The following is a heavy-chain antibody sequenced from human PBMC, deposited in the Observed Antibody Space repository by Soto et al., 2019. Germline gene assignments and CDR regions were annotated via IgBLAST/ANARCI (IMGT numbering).Heavy chain of an antibody. CDR2: IYHSGST. CDR3: ARALGIAAAGTFWYFDL. V-gene: IGHV4-30-2*01. Sequence: QLQLQESGSGLVKPSQTLSLTCAVSGGSISSGGYSWSWIRQPPGKGLEWIGYIYHSGSTYYNPSRKSRVTISGGRSKNQFSLKLSSVTAADTAVYYCARALGIAAAGTFWYFDLWGRGTLVTVSS. CDR1: GGSISSGGYS. D-gene: IGHD6-13*01. J-gene: IGHJ2*01.